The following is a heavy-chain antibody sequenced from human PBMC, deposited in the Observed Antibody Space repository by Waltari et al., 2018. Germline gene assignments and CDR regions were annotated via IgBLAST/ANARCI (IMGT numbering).Heavy chain of an antibody. CDR1: GFTFSSYE. J-gene: IGHJ4*02. CDR3: ARGEGYCSGGSCYADY. V-gene: IGHV3-48*03. CDR2: ISSSGSTI. Sequence: EVQLVESGGGLVQPGGSLRLSCAASGFTFSSYELNWVRPAPGKGLGWVSYISSSGSTIYYADSVKGRFTISRDNAKNSLYLQMNSLRAEDTAVYYCARGEGYCSGGSCYADYWGQGTLVTVSS. D-gene: IGHD2-15*01.